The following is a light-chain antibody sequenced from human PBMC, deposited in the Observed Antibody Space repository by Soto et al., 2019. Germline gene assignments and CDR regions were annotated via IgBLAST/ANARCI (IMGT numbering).Light chain of an antibody. V-gene: IGLV2-8*01. CDR3: SSYASIGGSHVV. CDR1: SSDVGGYNY. CDR2: EVS. Sequence: QSALTQPPSASGSPGQSVTISCTGTSSDVGGYNYVSWYQQYPGKVPNLMIHEVSKRPSGVPDRFSGSKSGNTASLTVSGLQAEDEATYYCSSYASIGGSHVVFGGGTKLTVL. J-gene: IGLJ2*01.